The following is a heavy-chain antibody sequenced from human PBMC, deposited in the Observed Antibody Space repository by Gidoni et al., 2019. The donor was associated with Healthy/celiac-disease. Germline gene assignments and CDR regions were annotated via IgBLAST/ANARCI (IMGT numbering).Heavy chain of an antibody. CDR3: ASSTSDTYYYDCSGYQDFDY. CDR2: IITIFGTA. J-gene: IGHJ4*02. V-gene: IGHV1-69*01. CDR1: GGTFSSSA. Sequence: QVQLVQSGAEVQKPGSAVKVSGKASGGTFSSSAISWVRQDPGQGHEWMGGIITIFGTANYAQKFQGSFTMTADDATSTAYMELSSLSSEDTAVYYCASSTSDTYYYDCSGYQDFDYWGQGTLVTVSS. D-gene: IGHD3-22*01.